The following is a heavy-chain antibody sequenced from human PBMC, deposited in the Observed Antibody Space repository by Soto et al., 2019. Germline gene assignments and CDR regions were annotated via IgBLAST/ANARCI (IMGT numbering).Heavy chain of an antibody. CDR1: GFTFSSYS. CDR3: ASRTYYYDSSGYPKALTTGY. D-gene: IGHD3-22*01. Sequence: GGSLRLSCAASGFTFSSYSMNWVRQAPGKGLEWVSYISSSSSTIYYADSVKGRFTISRDNAKNSLYLQMNSLRDEDTAVYYCASRTYYYDSSGYPKALTTGYWGQGTLVTVSS. J-gene: IGHJ4*02. V-gene: IGHV3-48*02. CDR2: ISSSSSTI.